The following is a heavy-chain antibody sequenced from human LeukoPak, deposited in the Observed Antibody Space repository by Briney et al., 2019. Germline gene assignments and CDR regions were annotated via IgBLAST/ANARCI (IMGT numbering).Heavy chain of an antibody. D-gene: IGHD6-13*01. CDR2: ISYDGSNK. V-gene: IGHV3-30*04. CDR1: GFTFSNYA. J-gene: IGHJ4*02. Sequence: GGSLRLSCAASGFTFSNYAMSWVRQAPGKGLEWVAVISYDGSNKYYADSVKGRFTISRDNSKNTLYLQMNSLRAEDTAVYYCASLIAAGISTWDYWGQGTLVTVSS. CDR3: ASLIAAGISTWDY.